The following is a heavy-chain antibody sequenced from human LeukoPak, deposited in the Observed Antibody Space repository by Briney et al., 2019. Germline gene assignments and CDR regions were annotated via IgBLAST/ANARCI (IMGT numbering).Heavy chain of an antibody. CDR2: INHSGST. D-gene: IGHD3-22*01. CDR3: ARPSYDSSGYYLGWFDP. Sequence: GSLRLSCAASGFTFSSYEMNWVRQPPGKGLEGIGEINHSGSTNYNPSLKSRVTISVDTSKNQFSLKLSSVTAADTAVYYCARPSYDSSGYYLGWFDPWGQGTLVTVSS. J-gene: IGHJ5*02. CDR1: GFTFSSYE. V-gene: IGHV4-34*01.